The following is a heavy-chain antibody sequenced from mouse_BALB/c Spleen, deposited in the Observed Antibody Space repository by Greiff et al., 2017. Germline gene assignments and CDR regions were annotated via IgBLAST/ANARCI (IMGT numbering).Heavy chain of an antibody. V-gene: IGHV5-9-4*01. CDR3: AREAYYGSSYYAMDY. D-gene: IGHD1-1*01. Sequence: VQLKESGGGLVKPGGSLKLSCAASGFTFSSYAMSWVRQSPEKRLEWVAEISSGGSYTYYPDTVTGRFTISRDNAKNTLYLEMSSLRSEDTAMYYCAREAYYGSSYYAMDYWGQGTSVTVSS. J-gene: IGHJ4*01. CDR2: ISSGGSYT. CDR1: GFTFSSYA.